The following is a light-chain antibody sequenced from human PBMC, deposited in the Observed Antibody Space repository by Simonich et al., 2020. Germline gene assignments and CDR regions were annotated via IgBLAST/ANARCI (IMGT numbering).Light chain of an antibody. J-gene: IGLJ2*01. V-gene: IGLV1-40*01. CDR1: SSNLGAGYD. Sequence: QSVLTQPPSVSGAPGQRVTISCPGSSSNLGAGYDVHWYQQLPGKAPKLLTFANSNRPSGVPDRFSGSKSGTSASLAITGLQAEDEADYYCSSYTSSTHVVFGGGTKLTVL. CDR2: ANS. CDR3: SSYTSSTHVV.